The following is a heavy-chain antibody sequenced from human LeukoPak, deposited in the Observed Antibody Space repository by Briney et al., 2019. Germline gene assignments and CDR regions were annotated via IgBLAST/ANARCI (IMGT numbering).Heavy chain of an antibody. D-gene: IGHD4-17*01. CDR2: IYYSGST. Sequence: SETLSLTCTVSGGSISSYYWSWIRQPPGKGLEWIGYIYYSGSTNYNPSLKSRVTISVDTSQNQFSLKLSSVTAADTAVYYCARSPDYGDYFDYWGQGTLVTVSS. CDR3: ARSPDYGDYFDY. CDR1: GGSISSYY. V-gene: IGHV4-59*01. J-gene: IGHJ4*02.